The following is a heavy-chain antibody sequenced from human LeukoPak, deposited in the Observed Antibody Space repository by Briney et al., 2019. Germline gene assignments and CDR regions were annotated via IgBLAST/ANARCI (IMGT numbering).Heavy chain of an antibody. J-gene: IGHJ3*02. CDR1: GFTFSSYS. D-gene: IGHD4-11*01. V-gene: IGHV3-21*01. CDR2: ISSSSSYI. CDR3: ARDAPYYSQDAFDI. Sequence: PGGSLRLSCAASGFTFSSYSMNWVRQAPGKGLEWVSSISSSSSYIYYADSVKGRFTISRDNSKNTLYLQMNSLRAEDTAVYYCARDAPYYSQDAFDIWGQGTMVTVSS.